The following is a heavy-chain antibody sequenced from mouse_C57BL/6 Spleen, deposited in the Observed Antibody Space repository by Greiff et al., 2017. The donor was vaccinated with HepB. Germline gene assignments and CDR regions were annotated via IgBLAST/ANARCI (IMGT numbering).Heavy chain of an antibody. CDR1: GFTFTDYY. D-gene: IGHD1-1*01. Sequence: EVKLMESGGGLVQPGGSLSLSCAASGFTFTDYYMSWVRQPPGKALEWLGFIRNKANGYTTEYSASVKGRFTISRDNSQSILYLQMNALRAEDSATYDCARLDSFYYGSSFDYWGQGTTLTVSS. J-gene: IGHJ2*01. V-gene: IGHV7-3*01. CDR2: IRNKANGYTT. CDR3: ARLDSFYYGSSFDY.